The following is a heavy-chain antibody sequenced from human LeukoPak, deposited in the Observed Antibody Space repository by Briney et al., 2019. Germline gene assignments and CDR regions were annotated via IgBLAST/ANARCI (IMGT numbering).Heavy chain of an antibody. CDR1: GSSISNSNHY. D-gene: IGHD2-15*01. V-gene: IGHV4-39*01. J-gene: IGHJ2*01. Sequence: SETLSLTCTVFGSSISNSNHYWGWIRQPPGKGLEWIGSIYFSGATFYNPSLKSPVTISVDASKNQFSLKLSSVTAADTAVYFCARQRHELLPGDFDLWGRGTLVTVAS. CDR2: IYFSGAT. CDR3: ARQRHELLPGDFDL.